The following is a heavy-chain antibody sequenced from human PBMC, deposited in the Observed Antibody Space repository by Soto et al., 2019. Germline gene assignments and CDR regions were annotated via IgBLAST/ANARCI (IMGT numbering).Heavy chain of an antibody. CDR2: IYWNDDK. D-gene: IGHD3-22*01. V-gene: IGHV2-5*01. J-gene: IGHJ3*02. Sequence: SGPTLVNPTQTLTLTCPFSGFSLSTGGGGVGWIRQPPGKALEWLALIYWNDDKRDSPSLKSRLTITKDTSKNQVVLTMTNMDPVDTATYYCATRPPTYSYDSSGYFPAFDIWGQGTMVTVSS. CDR1: GFSLSTGGGG. CDR3: ATRPPTYSYDSSGYFPAFDI.